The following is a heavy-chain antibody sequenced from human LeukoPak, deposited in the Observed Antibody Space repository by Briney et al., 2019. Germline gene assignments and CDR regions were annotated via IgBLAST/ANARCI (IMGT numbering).Heavy chain of an antibody. V-gene: IGHV4-39*07. CDR3: ARVGEPSINWNYVVGAFDI. CDR1: GGSMSSGSLY. CDR2: IYYSGRT. D-gene: IGHD1-7*01. Sequence: SETLSLTCTVSGGSMSSGSLYWAWIRQPPGRGLEWIGGIYYSGRTYYNPSLKSRVTTSVDTSKNQFSLKLSSVTAAGTAVYYCARVGEPSINWNYVVGAFDIWGQGTMVTVSS. J-gene: IGHJ3*02.